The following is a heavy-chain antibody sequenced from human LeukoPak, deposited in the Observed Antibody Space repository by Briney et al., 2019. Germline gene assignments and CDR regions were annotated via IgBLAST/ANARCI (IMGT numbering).Heavy chain of an antibody. D-gene: IGHD1-26*01. V-gene: IGHV3-30*18. CDR3: AKDWGSYSDYYYGMDV. CDR1: GFTFSSYG. J-gene: IGHJ6*02. Sequence: GGSLRLSCAASGFTFSSYGMHGVRQAPGKGLEWVAVISYDGSNKYYADSVKGRFTISRDNSENTLYLQMNSLRAEDTAVYYCAKDWGSYSDYYYGMDVWGQGTTVTVSS. CDR2: ISYDGSNK.